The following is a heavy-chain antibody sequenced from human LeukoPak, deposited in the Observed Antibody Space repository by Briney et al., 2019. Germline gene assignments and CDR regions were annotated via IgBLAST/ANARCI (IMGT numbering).Heavy chain of an antibody. J-gene: IGHJ4*02. CDR1: GGSISSYY. D-gene: IGHD3-22*01. Sequence: SETLSHTCTVSGGSISSYYWSWIRQPPGKGLEWIGYIYYSGSTNYNPSLKSRVTISVDTSKNQFSLKLSSVTAADTAVYYCARVDDSSGPYFDYWGQGTLVTVSS. V-gene: IGHV4-59*01. CDR2: IYYSGST. CDR3: ARVDDSSGPYFDY.